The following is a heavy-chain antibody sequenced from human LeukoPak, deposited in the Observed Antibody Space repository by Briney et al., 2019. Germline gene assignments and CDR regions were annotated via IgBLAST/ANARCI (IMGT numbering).Heavy chain of an antibody. CDR2: INPNSGGT. CDR3: AGAAAGTGDAFDI. D-gene: IGHD6-13*01. CDR1: GYTFTGYY. V-gene: IGHV1-2*04. J-gene: IGHJ3*02. Sequence: ASVKVSCKASGYTFTGYYMHWVRQAPGQGLEWMGWINPNSGGTNYAQKFQGWVTMTRDTSISTAYMELSRLRSDDTAVYYCAGAAAGTGDAFDIWGQGTMVTVSS.